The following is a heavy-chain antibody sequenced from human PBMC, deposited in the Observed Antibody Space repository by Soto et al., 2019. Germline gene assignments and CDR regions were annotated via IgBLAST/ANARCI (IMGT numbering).Heavy chain of an antibody. V-gene: IGHV1-3*01. D-gene: IGHD3-22*01. Sequence: ASVNVSCKASGYTFTSYAMHWVRQAPGQRLEWMGWINAGNGNTKYSQKFQGRVTITRDTSASTAYMELSSLRSEDTAVYHCARSYDSSGYYFAFDIWGQGTMVTVSS. CDR1: GYTFTSYA. J-gene: IGHJ3*02. CDR3: ARSYDSSGYYFAFDI. CDR2: INAGNGNT.